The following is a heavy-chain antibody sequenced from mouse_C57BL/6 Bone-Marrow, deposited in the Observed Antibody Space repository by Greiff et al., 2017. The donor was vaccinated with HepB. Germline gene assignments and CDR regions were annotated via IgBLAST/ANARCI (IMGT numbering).Heavy chain of an antibody. V-gene: IGHV1-81*01. D-gene: IGHD1-1*01. CDR1: GYTFTSYG. J-gene: IGHJ2*01. Sequence: VQLQQSGAELARPGASVKLSCKASGYTFTSYGLSWVKQRPGQGLEWIGEIYPRSGNTYYNEKFKGKATLTADKSSSTAYMEFRSLTSEDSAVYFWARGLLRFYYFDYGGQGTTLTVSS. CDR3: ARGLLRFYYFDY. CDR2: IYPRSGNT.